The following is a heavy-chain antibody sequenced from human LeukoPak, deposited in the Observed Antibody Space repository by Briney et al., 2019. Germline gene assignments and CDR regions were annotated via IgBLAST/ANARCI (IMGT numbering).Heavy chain of an antibody. CDR3: AKDRRGYCSGGSCYYNFDY. Sequence: GGSLRLSCAASGFTFSSYAMHWVRQAPGKGLEWVAVISHDGSNKYYADSVKGRFAISRDNSKNTLYLQMNSLRAEDTAVYYCAKDRRGYCSGGSCYYNFDYWGQGTLVTVSS. D-gene: IGHD2-15*01. J-gene: IGHJ4*02. CDR1: GFTFSSYA. V-gene: IGHV3-30*09. CDR2: ISHDGSNK.